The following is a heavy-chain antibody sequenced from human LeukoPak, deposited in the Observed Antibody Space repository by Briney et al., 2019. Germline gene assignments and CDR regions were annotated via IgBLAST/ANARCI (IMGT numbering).Heavy chain of an antibody. J-gene: IGHJ4*02. D-gene: IGHD2-15*01. Sequence: GGSLRLSCAASGFTFSTCAMGWVRQAPGKGLGWVSAISGSGGSTFYADSVKGRFTISRDNSKNTLYLQMNSLRAEDTAVYYCARLCSGGSCYLQDYWGQGTLVTVSS. CDR1: GFTFSTCA. CDR3: ARLCSGGSCYLQDY. CDR2: ISGSGGST. V-gene: IGHV3-23*01.